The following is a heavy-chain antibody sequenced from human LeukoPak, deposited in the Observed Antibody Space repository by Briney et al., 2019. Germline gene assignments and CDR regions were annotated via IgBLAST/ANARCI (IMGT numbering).Heavy chain of an antibody. J-gene: IGHJ4*02. CDR1: GITFTNYG. D-gene: IGHD3-22*01. V-gene: IGHV3-23*01. CDR3: AKDLYYDSSGYGDY. Sequence: PGGSLRLSCTASGITFTNYGLSWVRQAPGKGLEWISTINDNDGFTQYAASVKGRFTISRDNSKNTLYLQMSSLRAEDTAVYYCAKDLYYDSSGYGDYWGQGTLVTVSS. CDR2: INDNDGFT.